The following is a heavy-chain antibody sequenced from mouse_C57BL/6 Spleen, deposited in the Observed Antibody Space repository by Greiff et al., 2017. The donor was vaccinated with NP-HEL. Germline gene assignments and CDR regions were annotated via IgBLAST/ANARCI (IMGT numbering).Heavy chain of an antibody. D-gene: IGHD1-1*01. CDR3: AREGYYGSSSKEDYFDY. CDR2: IYPGDGDT. V-gene: IGHV1-80*01. J-gene: IGHJ2*01. Sequence: VQLQQSGAELVKPGASVKISCKASGYAFSSYWMNWVKQRPGKGLEWIGQIYPGDGDTNYNGKFKGKATLTADKSSSTAYMQLSSLTSEDSAVYFCAREGYYGSSSKEDYFDYWGQGTTLTVSS. CDR1: GYAFSSYW.